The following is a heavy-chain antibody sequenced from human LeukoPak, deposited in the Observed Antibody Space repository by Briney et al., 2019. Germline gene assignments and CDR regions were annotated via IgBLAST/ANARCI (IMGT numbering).Heavy chain of an antibody. CDR2: IYTSGST. Sequence: SETLSLTCTVSGGSISSYYWSWIRQPAGEGLEWIGRIYTSGSTNYNPSLKSRVTMSVDTSKNQFSLKLSSVTAADTAVYYCARLPTAIRYYYYYYMDVWGKGTTVTVSS. CDR1: GGSISSYY. J-gene: IGHJ6*03. V-gene: IGHV4-4*07. CDR3: ARLPTAIRYYYYYYMDV. D-gene: IGHD2-2*02.